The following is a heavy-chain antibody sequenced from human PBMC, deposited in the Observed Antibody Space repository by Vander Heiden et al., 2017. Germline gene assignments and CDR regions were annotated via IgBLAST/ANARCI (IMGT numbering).Heavy chain of an antibody. V-gene: IGHV1-58*01. CDR2: IGVGSGHT. CDR3: GADHICRWYGLNY. Sequence: QMQLVQSGPEVKKPGTSVKVSCKASGFTFTSSAVQWVRQARGQRLEWIGRIGVGSGHTNDAQKFQERVTITRYMSISTAYMELRRLRTEDTAGDCGGADHICRWYGLNYWGQGTLVNVAS. D-gene: IGHD3-10*01. CDR1: GFTFTSSA. J-gene: IGHJ4*02.